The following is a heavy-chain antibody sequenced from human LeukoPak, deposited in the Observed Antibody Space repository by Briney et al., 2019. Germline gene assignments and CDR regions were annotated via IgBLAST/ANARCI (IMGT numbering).Heavy chain of an antibody. CDR2: ISISAAYI. J-gene: IGHJ6*02. V-gene: IGHV3-21*01. CDR1: GFSFSSYS. D-gene: IGHD2-15*01. CDR3: ARSLLGSCTGGTCYIDYYCMDV. Sequence: GGSLRLSCAASGFSFSSYSLKWVRQAPGGGLEWVSSISISAAYIFYADSLKGRFTISRDNAKNSLYLQMNSLRAEDTAVYYCARSLLGSCTGGTCYIDYYCMDVWGQGTTVTVSS.